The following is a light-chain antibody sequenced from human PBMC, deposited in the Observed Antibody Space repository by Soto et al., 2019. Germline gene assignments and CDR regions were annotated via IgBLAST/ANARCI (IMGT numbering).Light chain of an antibody. CDR3: QQYYDWPPT. V-gene: IGKV3-15*01. J-gene: IGKJ1*01. CDR2: GAS. CDR1: QSVSSSY. Sequence: EIVLTQSPGTLSLSPGDRATLSCRASQSVSSSYLAWYQQKPGQAPGLLIHGASTRATGNPGRFSGSGSGAEFTLTISSLQSEDFALYYCQQYYDWPPTFGQGTKVDIK.